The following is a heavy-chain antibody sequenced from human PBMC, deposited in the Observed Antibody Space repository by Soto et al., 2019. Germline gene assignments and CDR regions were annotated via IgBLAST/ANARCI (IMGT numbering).Heavy chain of an antibody. D-gene: IGHD3-16*01. CDR1: GYIFVKYG. Sequence: QVQLVQSGDEVRKPGSSVKVSCKASGYIFVKYGIAWVRQAPGQGLEWMGWISPYSGNTQYASKVQGRRTMTTDPATRTAYMDMGSRTSDDTAVYYCAMVDNYVTPTPQDVWGQGTTVTVSS. J-gene: IGHJ6*02. CDR3: AMVDNYVTPTPQDV. CDR2: ISPYSGNT. V-gene: IGHV1-18*01.